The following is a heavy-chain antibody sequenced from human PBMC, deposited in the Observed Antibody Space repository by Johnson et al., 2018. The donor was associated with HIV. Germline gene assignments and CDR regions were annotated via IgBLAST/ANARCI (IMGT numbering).Heavy chain of an antibody. CDR3: AGGEQLVHLGAFDI. D-gene: IGHD6-13*01. Sequence: QVQLVESGGGVVQPGGSLRLSCAASGFIFSNYGMHWVRQAPGKGLEWVAVIYSGGKTYYADSVKGRFTISRDNSKNTLYLQMNSLRAEDTAVYYCAGGEQLVHLGAFDIWGQGTMVTVSS. J-gene: IGHJ3*02. V-gene: IGHV3-NL1*01. CDR2: IYSGGKT. CDR1: GFIFSNYG.